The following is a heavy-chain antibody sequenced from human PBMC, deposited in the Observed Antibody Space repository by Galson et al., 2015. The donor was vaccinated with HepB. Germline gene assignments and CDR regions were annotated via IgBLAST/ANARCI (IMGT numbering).Heavy chain of an antibody. CDR3: ARAGISGSYYWDY. Sequence: SLRLSCAASGFTFSSYWMNWVRQAPGKGLGWVSYISSSSSTIYYADSVKGRFTISRDNAKNSLYLQMNSLRAEDTAVYYCARAGISGSYYWDYWGQGTLVTVSS. CDR2: ISSSSSTI. V-gene: IGHV3-48*01. D-gene: IGHD1-26*01. CDR1: GFTFSSYW. J-gene: IGHJ4*02.